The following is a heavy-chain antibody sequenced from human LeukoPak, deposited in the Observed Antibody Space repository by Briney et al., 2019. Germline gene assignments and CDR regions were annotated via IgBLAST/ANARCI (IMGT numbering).Heavy chain of an antibody. CDR2: IYYSGST. J-gene: IGHJ4*02. V-gene: IGHV4-61*08. D-gene: IGHD5-18*01. CDR1: GGSISSGGYY. Sequence: PSETLSLTCTVSGGSISSGGYYWSWIRQPPGKGLEWIGYIYYSGSTNYNPSLKSRVTISVDTSKNQFSLKLSSVTAADTAVYYCARGSGYSYGYSFDYWGQGTLVTVSS. CDR3: ARGSGYSYGYSFDY.